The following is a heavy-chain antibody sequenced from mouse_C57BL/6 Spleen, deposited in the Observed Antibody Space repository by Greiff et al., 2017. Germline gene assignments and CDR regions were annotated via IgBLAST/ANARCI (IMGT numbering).Heavy chain of an antibody. D-gene: IGHD1-1*01. V-gene: IGHV5-9-1*02. Sequence: EVQVVESGEGLVKPGGSLKLSCAASGFTFSSYAMSWVRQTPEKRLEWVAYISSGGDYIYYADTVKGRFTISRDNARNTLYLQLSSLKSEDTAMYYCTRIRLITTVVATKWYFDVWGTGTTVTVSS. CDR2: ISSGGDYI. CDR1: GFTFSSYA. J-gene: IGHJ1*03. CDR3: TRIRLITTVVATKWYFDV.